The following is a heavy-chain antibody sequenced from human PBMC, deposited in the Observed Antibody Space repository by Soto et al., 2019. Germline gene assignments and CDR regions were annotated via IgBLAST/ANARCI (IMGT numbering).Heavy chain of an antibody. Sequence: LRLSCAASGFTFGSNAMSWVRQAPGKGLEWVSAITGTGGNTFYADSVKGRFTISRDNARNTLYLQMNSLRADDTAVYYCAKVVTGTPDYWGQGTLVTVSS. CDR2: ITGTGGNT. CDR1: GFTFGSNA. J-gene: IGHJ4*02. D-gene: IGHD1-7*01. V-gene: IGHV3-23*01. CDR3: AKVVTGTPDY.